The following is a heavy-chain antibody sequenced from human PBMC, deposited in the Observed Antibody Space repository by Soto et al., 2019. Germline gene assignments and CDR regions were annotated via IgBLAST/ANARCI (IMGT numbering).Heavy chain of an antibody. CDR2: INPNSGGT. V-gene: IGHV1-2*02. Sequence: ASVKVSCKASGYTFTGYYMHWVRQAPGQGLEWMGWINPNSGGTNYAQKFQGRVTMTRDTSISTAYMELSRLRSDDTAVYYCARVWFVSGRYYYGIDVWGQGTTVTVAS. D-gene: IGHD6-19*01. CDR3: ARVWFVSGRYYYGIDV. CDR1: GYTFTGYY. J-gene: IGHJ6*02.